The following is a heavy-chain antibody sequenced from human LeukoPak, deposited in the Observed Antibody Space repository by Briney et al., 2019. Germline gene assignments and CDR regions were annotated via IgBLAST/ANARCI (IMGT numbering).Heavy chain of an antibody. CDR3: ARLGRDYYGSGSYPYFDY. CDR1: GFTFSDHH. CDR2: ISTSGSTI. J-gene: IGHJ4*02. D-gene: IGHD3-10*01. Sequence: GGSLRLSCAASGFTFSDHHMSWIRQAPGKGLEWVSYISTSGSTIYYADSVKGRFTISRDNAKKSLFLQMNSLRAEDTAVYYRARLGRDYYGSGSYPYFDYWGQGTLVTVSS. V-gene: IGHV3-11*01.